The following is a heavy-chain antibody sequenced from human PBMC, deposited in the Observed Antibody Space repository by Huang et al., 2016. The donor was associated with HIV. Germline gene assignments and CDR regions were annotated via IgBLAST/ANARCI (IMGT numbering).Heavy chain of an antibody. J-gene: IGHJ4*02. V-gene: IGHV4-34*01. CDR3: ARILMYYNSSGYGFDY. D-gene: IGHD3-22*01. CDR1: GGSFSGYY. CDR2: INHSGST. Sequence: QVQLQQWGAGLLKPSETLSLTCAVYGGSFSGYYWSWIRQPPGKGLEWIGEINHSGSTNYNPSLKSRVTISVETSKNQVSLKLSSVTAADTAVYYCARILMYYNSSGYGFDYWGQGTLVTVSS.